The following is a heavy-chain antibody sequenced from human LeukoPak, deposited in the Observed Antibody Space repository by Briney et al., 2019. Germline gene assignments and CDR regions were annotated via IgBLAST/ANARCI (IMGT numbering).Heavy chain of an antibody. CDR2: IYHSGST. Sequence: ASETLSLTCTVSGYSISSGYYWGWIRQPPGKGLEWIGSIYHSGSTYYNPSLKSRVTISVDTSKNQFSLKLSSVTAADTVVYYCARARREMVDYWGQGTLVTVSS. D-gene: IGHD5-24*01. V-gene: IGHV4-38-2*02. CDR1: GYSISSGYY. CDR3: ARARREMVDY. J-gene: IGHJ4*02.